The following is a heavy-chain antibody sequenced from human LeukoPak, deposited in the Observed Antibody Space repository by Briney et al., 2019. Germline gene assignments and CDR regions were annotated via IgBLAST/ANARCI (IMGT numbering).Heavy chain of an antibody. J-gene: IGHJ4*02. D-gene: IGHD4/OR15-4a*01. CDR3: ARRAGAYSHPYDY. Sequence: PGGSLRLSCAASAFTFSSYGMHWVRQAPGKGLEWVAFIRYDGSNKYYADSVKGRFTISRDNSKNTRYLQMNNLRAEDTAVYYCARRAGAYSHPYDYWGQGTLVTVSS. CDR2: IRYDGSNK. CDR1: AFTFSSYG. V-gene: IGHV3-30*02.